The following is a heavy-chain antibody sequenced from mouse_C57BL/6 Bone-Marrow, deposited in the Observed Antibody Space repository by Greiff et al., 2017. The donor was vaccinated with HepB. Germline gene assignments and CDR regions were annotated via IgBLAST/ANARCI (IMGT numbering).Heavy chain of an antibody. Sequence: EVQLQQSGPVLVKPGASVKMSCTASGYTFTDYYMNWVKQSHGKSLEWIGVINPYNGGTSYNQKFKGKATLTVDKSSSTAYMELNSLTSEDSAVYYCARGDYAMDYWGQGTSVTVSS. CDR2: INPYNGGT. CDR1: GYTFTDYY. CDR3: ARGDYAMDY. V-gene: IGHV1-19*01. J-gene: IGHJ4*01.